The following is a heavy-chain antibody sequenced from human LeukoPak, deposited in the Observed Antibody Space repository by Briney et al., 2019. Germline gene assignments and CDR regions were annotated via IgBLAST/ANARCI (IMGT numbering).Heavy chain of an antibody. CDR3: ATDTATEARHI. D-gene: IGHD2-21*02. CDR1: GFTFSSYA. J-gene: IGHJ3*02. V-gene: IGHV3-15*01. CDR2: IRSKTDGGTT. Sequence: GSLRLSCAASGFTFSSYAMSRVRQAPGKGLEWVGLIRSKTDGGTTDYAAPLKDRFTILRDDSKSTLFLQMNSLKADDTAVYYCATDTATEARHIWGQGTTVTVSS.